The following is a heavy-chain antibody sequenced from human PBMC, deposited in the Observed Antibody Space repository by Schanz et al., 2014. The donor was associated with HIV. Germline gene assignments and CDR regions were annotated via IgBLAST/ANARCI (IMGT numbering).Heavy chain of an antibody. CDR3: ARDEGRYCSGGSCYYNGVDV. J-gene: IGHJ6*02. CDR2: IRYDGSNK. CDR1: GFSLNAYG. V-gene: IGHV3-33*08. Sequence: VQLVESGGGVVQPGRSLRVSCVAAGFSLNAYGMHWVRRAPGKGLEWVAVIRYDGSNKYYADSVKGRFTISRDNSKNTVYLQMNSLRDEDTAVYYCARDEGRYCSGGSCYYNGVDVWGQGTTVTVSS. D-gene: IGHD2-15*01.